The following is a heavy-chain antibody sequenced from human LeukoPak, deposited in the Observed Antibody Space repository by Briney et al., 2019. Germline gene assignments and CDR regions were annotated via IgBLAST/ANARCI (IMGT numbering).Heavy chain of an antibody. CDR3: AKDKGSGYPYYFDY. D-gene: IGHD3-22*01. CDR1: GFTFSSYA. CDR2: ISGSGGST. V-gene: IGHV3-23*01. Sequence: GASLRLSCAASGFTFSSYAMSWVRQAPGKGLEWVSAISGSGGSTYYADSVKGRFTISRDNSKNTLYLQTNSLRAEDTAVYYCAKDKGSGYPYYFDYWGQGTLVTVSS. J-gene: IGHJ4*02.